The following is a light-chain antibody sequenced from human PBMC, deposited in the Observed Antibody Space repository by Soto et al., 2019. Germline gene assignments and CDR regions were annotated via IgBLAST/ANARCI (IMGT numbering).Light chain of an antibody. CDR1: QSVNNY. CDR3: QQRSNWPPSIT. Sequence: EIVLTQSPATLSLSPGERATLSCTASQSVNNYLAWYQQKPGQAPRLLIYDASNRATGIPARFSGSGSGTDFTLTISSLEPEDSAVYYCQQRSNWPPSITFGQGTRLEIK. J-gene: IGKJ5*01. CDR2: DAS. V-gene: IGKV3-11*01.